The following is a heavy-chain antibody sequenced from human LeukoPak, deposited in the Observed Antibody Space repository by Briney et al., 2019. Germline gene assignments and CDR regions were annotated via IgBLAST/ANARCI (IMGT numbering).Heavy chain of an antibody. CDR3: ATTTSAQLPIGY. CDR1: GFTFSSYW. V-gene: IGHV3-7*01. Sequence: GGSLRLSCAASGFTFSSYWMSWVRQAPGKGLEWVANIKEDGSEKYYVDSVKGRFTISRDNAKNSLYLQMSSLRAEDTAVYYCATTTSAQLPIGYWGQGTLVTVSS. J-gene: IGHJ4*02. CDR2: IKEDGSEK. D-gene: IGHD5-18*01.